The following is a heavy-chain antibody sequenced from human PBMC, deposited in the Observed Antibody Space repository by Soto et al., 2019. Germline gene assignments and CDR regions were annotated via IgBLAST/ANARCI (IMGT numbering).Heavy chain of an antibody. CDR3: ARDGPRAAAGGGFDD. Sequence: GGSLRLSCAASGFTFSSYGMHWVRQAPGKGLEWVAVISYDGSNKYYADSVKGRFTISRDNSKNTLYLQMNSLRAEDTAVYYCARDGPRAAAGGGFDDWGQGTLVTVAS. CDR2: ISYDGSNK. CDR1: GFTFSSYG. J-gene: IGHJ4*02. V-gene: IGHV3-30*03. D-gene: IGHD6-13*01.